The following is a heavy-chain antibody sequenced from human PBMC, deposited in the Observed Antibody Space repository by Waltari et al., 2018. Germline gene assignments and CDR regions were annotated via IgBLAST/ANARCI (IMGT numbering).Heavy chain of an antibody. CDR2: IIPNSGGT. Sequence: QVQLVQSGAEVKKPGSSVKVSCKASGGTFSSYAISWVRQAPGQGLEWMGGIIPNSGGTNYAQKFQGRVTMTRDTSISTAYMELSRLRSDDTAVYYCARDRRGMTWNAGPYNWFDPWGQGTLVTVSS. D-gene: IGHD1-1*01. CDR3: ARDRRGMTWNAGPYNWFDP. CDR1: GGTFSSYA. V-gene: IGHV1-2*02. J-gene: IGHJ5*02.